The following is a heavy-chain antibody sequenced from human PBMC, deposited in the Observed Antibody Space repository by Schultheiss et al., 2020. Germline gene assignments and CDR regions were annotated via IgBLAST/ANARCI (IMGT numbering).Heavy chain of an antibody. CDR1: GYTFTSYV. J-gene: IGHJ5*02. Sequence: AAVKVSFKASGYTFTSYVISWVRQAPGQGLEWMGWISAYNGNTNYAQKLQGRVTMTTDTSTSTAYMELRSLRSDDTAVYYCARVLTKVRGNWRWFDPWRQGTVVTVSS. CDR3: ARVLTKVRGNWRWFDP. V-gene: IGHV1-18*04. D-gene: IGHD3-10*01. CDR2: ISAYNGNT.